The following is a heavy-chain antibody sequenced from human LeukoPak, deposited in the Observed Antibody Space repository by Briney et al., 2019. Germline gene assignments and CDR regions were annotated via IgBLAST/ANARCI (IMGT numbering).Heavy chain of an antibody. Sequence: PGGSLRLSCVASGFTYSDYWMSWVRQAPGKGLEWVSVIYSGGSTYYADSVKGRFTISRDNSKNTLYLQMNSLRAEDTAVYYCARDGSSGYYWYWGQGTLVTVSS. CDR1: GFTYSDYW. V-gene: IGHV3-53*01. CDR3: ARDGSSGYYWY. D-gene: IGHD3-22*01. CDR2: IYSGGST. J-gene: IGHJ4*02.